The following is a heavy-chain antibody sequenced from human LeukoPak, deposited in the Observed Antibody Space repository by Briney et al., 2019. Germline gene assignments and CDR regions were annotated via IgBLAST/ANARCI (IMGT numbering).Heavy chain of an antibody. CDR1: GYSFTSYW. D-gene: IGHD2-15*01. CDR3: ATCSGGSCYSGPFDY. Sequence: GESLKISFKVSGYSFTSYWIGWVRPMPGKGLEWMGIIYPGDSDTRYSPSFQGQVTISADKSISTAYLQWSSLKASDAAMYYCATCSGGSCYSGPFDYWGQGTLVTVSS. J-gene: IGHJ4*02. V-gene: IGHV5-51*01. CDR2: IYPGDSDT.